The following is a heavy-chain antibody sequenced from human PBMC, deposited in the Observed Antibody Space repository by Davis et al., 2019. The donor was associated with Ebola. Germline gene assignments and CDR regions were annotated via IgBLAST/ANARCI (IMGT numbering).Heavy chain of an antibody. D-gene: IGHD3-22*01. Sequence: PSETLSLTCTVSGGSISSGNYYWSWIRQHPGKGLEWIGYIYYSGSTYYNPSLKSRVTISVDASKNQFSLKLSSVTAADTAVYYCARGKTYYYYDRSGYLEWGQGTLVTVSS. CDR3: ARGKTYYYYDRSGYLE. V-gene: IGHV4-31*03. CDR2: IYYSGST. J-gene: IGHJ4*02. CDR1: GGSISSGNYY.